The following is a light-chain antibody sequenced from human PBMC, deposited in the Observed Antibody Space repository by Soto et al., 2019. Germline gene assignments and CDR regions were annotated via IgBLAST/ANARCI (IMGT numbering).Light chain of an antibody. CDR2: SNN. Sequence: QLVLTQPPSAPGTPGQRVTISCFGSSSNIGSNYVYWYQQLPGTAPKLLIYSNNQRPSGVPDRFSGSKSGTSASLAISGLRSEDEADYYCAAWDDSLTGYVFGTGTKVTVL. CDR3: AAWDDSLTGYV. CDR1: SSNIGSNY. J-gene: IGLJ1*01. V-gene: IGLV1-47*02.